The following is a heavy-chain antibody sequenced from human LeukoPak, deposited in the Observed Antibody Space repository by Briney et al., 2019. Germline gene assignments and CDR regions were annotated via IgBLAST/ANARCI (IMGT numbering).Heavy chain of an antibody. Sequence: GGSLRLSCAASGFTFSTYWMSWVRQAPGKGLEWVANIKPDGSEKYYVDSLKGRFTISRDNAKNSLYLQMNSLRVEDTAVYYCARGMGGYGGYDYWGQGTLVTVSS. J-gene: IGHJ4*02. D-gene: IGHD5-12*01. CDR3: ARGMGGYGGYDY. CDR1: GFTFSTYW. CDR2: IKPDGSEK. V-gene: IGHV3-7*01.